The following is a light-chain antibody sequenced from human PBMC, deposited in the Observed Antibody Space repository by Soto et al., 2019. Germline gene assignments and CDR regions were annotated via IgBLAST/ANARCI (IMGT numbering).Light chain of an antibody. J-gene: IGLJ3*02. CDR1: SGSIGSSY. CDR3: QSYDTSNPLV. V-gene: IGLV6-57*01. Sequence: NFMLTQPHSVSESPGKTVTISCTRSSGSIGSSYVQWYQQRPGSSPTTVIFEDNQRPTGVPVRFSGSIDSSSNSASLVISGLRTEEEAGYYCQSYDTSNPLVFGGGTKLTVL. CDR2: EDN.